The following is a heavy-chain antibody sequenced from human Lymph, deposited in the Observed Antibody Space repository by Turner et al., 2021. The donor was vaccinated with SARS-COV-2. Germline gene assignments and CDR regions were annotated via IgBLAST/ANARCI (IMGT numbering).Heavy chain of an antibody. CDR2: IYYSRST. CDR3: VRGFDY. D-gene: IGHD3-10*01. V-gene: IGHV4-59*01. CDR1: GGSISSYY. Sequence: QVQLQESGPGLVKPSETLSLTCTVSGGSISSYYWSWIRQPPGKGLEWIGYIYYSRSTNYNPSLKSRVTMSVDTSKNQFSLKLSSVTAADTAVYYCVRGFDYWGQGTLVTVSS. J-gene: IGHJ4*02.